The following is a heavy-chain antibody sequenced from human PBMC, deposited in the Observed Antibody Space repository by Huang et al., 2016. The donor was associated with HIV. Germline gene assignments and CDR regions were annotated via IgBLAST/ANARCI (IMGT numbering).Heavy chain of an antibody. CDR2: RDSGDKT. Sequence: VQLVESGGALVQPGGSLRLSCAASGFPVTINYMNWVRQAPGKGLEWFATRDSGDKTRHAESVKGRYTYSRDNSKNTKYLQMNSLRVEDTATYYCAREMMVRGVSVPITDGYFYYGMDVWGHGTTVSVSS. CDR1: GFPVTINY. CDR3: AREMMVRGVSVPITDGYFYYGMDV. V-gene: IGHV3-53*01. D-gene: IGHD3-10*01. J-gene: IGHJ6*02.